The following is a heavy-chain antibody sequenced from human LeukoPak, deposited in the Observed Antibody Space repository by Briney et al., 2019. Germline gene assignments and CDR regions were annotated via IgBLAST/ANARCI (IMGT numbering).Heavy chain of an antibody. V-gene: IGHV3-23*01. J-gene: IGHJ5*02. CDR1: GFTFGSYA. D-gene: IGHD2-15*01. CDR3: AKRGKYCSGGSCYYLDP. Sequence: GGSLRLSCAASGFTFGSYAMSWVSQAPGNWREWVSAISGSGGSTYYADSVKGRFTISRDNSKNTLYLQMNSLRAEDTAVYYCAKRGKYCSGGSCYYLDPWGQGTLVTVSS. CDR2: ISGSGGST.